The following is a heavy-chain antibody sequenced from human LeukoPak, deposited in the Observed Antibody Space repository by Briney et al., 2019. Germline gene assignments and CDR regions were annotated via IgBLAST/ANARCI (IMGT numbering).Heavy chain of an antibody. CDR1: GDSISSYY. V-gene: IGHV4-59*08. J-gene: IGHJ2*01. CDR2: ISYSGST. CDR3: ERPYWYFDL. Sequence: SETLSLTCTVSGDSISSYYWTWIRQPPGKGLEWIGYISYSGSTNYNPSLKSRVTISVDTSKNQFSLKLSCVTAADTSVYYCERPYWYFDLWGRGTLVTVSS.